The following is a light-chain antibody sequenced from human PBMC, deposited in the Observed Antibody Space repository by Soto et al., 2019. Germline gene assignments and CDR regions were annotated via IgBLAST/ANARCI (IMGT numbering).Light chain of an antibody. CDR1: SSDVGDYDY. V-gene: IGLV2-14*03. Sequence: QSVLTQPASVSGSPGQSITISCTGTSSDVGDYDYVSWYQQHPGKAPKLLIYDVSNRPSGVSNRFSGSKSGNTASLTISGLQAEDEGNYYCSSYTLIGTLNVFGTGTKVTVL. CDR2: DVS. CDR3: SSYTLIGTLNV. J-gene: IGLJ1*01.